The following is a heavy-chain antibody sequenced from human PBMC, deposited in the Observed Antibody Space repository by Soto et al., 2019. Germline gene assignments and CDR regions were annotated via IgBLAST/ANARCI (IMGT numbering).Heavy chain of an antibody. D-gene: IGHD3-10*01. J-gene: IGHJ4*02. CDR2: ISYNGNT. CDR1: GGSIRNYY. V-gene: IGHV4-59*01. Sequence: QVQLQESGPGLVKPSETLSLTCTVSGGSIRNYYWSWLRQPPGKGLEWIGFISYNGNTKYNPSLMGRVTISLDTFKNYFSLMLRSLTAADTALYYCARHFDSGTWPLDYWGQGILVTVSS. CDR3: ARHFDSGTWPLDY.